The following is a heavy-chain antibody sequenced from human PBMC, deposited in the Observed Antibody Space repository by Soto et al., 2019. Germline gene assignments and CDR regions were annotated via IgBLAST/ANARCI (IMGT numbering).Heavy chain of an antibody. Sequence: QVQLQQWGAGLLKPSETLSLTCAVYGVSFSGYYWSWIRQPPGKGLEWIGEINHSGSTNYNPSLXGXGXIXXDTSKSQCSLKRSSVTAADTAVYYCARAWGGVPDYWGQGTLVTVSS. CDR2: INHSGST. D-gene: IGHD3-16*01. V-gene: IGHV4-34*01. CDR3: ARAWGGVPDY. CDR1: GVSFSGYY. J-gene: IGHJ4*02.